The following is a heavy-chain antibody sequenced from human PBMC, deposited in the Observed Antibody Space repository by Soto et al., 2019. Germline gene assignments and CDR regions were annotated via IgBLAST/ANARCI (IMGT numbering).Heavy chain of an antibody. V-gene: IGHV4-4*07. CDR3: AKSSGYDFFYYGMDI. CDR1: GGSLNSSY. J-gene: IGHJ6*02. Sequence: PSETLSLTCTLSGGSLNSSYWSWIRQAPGKGLEWIGRIYARGVTNYNPSLKSRVTMSGDPSRNQFSLRLTSVTVADTAVYYCAKSSGYDFFYYGMDIWGRATTVTVSS. CDR2: IYARGVT. D-gene: IGHD5-18*01.